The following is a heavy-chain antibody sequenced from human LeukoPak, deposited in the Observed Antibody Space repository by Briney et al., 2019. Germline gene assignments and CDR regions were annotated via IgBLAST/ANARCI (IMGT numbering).Heavy chain of an antibody. Sequence: SVKVSCKASGGTFSSYTISWVRQAPGQGLEWVGRIIPILGIANYAQKFQGRVTITADKSPSTAYMELSSLRSEDTAVYYCARADRSYYYGSGSPLYWGQGTLVTVSS. V-gene: IGHV1-69*02. J-gene: IGHJ4*02. CDR2: IIPILGIA. D-gene: IGHD3-10*01. CDR1: GGTFSSYT. CDR3: ARADRSYYYGSGSPLY.